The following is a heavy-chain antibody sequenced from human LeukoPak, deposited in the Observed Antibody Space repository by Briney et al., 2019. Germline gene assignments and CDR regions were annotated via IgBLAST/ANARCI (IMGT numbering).Heavy chain of an antibody. CDR1: GFPFSSYW. J-gene: IGHJ4*02. D-gene: IGHD1-26*01. V-gene: IGHV3-74*01. CDR3: ARSLGGAYDY. Sequence: HPGGSLRLSCAASGFPFSSYWMHWVRQAPGKGLVWVSRINIDGSNTNYADSVKGRFTISRDNAKNTLYLQMDSLRAEDTAVYYCARSLGGAYDYWGQGTLVTVSS. CDR2: INIDGSNT.